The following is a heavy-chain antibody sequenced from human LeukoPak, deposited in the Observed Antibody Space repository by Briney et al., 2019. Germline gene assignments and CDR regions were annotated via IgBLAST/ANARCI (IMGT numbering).Heavy chain of an antibody. V-gene: IGHV3-43*02. D-gene: IGHD6-13*01. CDR1: GFTLDDYG. Sequence: GGSLRLSCAAPGFTLDDYGMNWVPQAPRKGLEWVSLICGDGGSTYYADSVKGRFTISRDNSKNSLYLQMNSLRTEDTALYYCAKGGGSSWYFPAFDIWGQGTMVTVSS. CDR3: AKGGGSSWYFPAFDI. J-gene: IGHJ3*02. CDR2: ICGDGGST.